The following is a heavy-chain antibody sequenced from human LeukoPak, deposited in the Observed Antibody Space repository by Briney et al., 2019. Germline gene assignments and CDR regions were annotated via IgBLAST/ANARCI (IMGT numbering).Heavy chain of an antibody. CDR1: GGFITGYY. CDR2: IYYSGST. Sequence: SETLSLTCTVSGGFITGYYWSWIRQPPGKGLEWIGYIYYSGSTTYNPSLKSRVTMSVDTSKNQFSLKLSSVTAADTAIYFCARDDSYAAYNWFDPWGQGTLVTVSS. D-gene: IGHD5-18*01. J-gene: IGHJ5*02. CDR3: ARDDSYAAYNWFDP. V-gene: IGHV4-59*01.